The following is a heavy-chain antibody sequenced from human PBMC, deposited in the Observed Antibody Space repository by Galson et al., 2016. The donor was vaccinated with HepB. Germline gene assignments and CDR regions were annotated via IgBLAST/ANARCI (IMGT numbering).Heavy chain of an antibody. CDR1: GYTFTSYG. D-gene: IGHD1-14*01. Sequence: SVKVSCKASGYTFTSYGFSWVRQAPGQGLEWVGWIYAGNGHTNYAQNLQGRVTVTMDTSATTAYMELRSLTSDDTAVYYCARDIAYNVDYWGQGTLVTVSS. CDR3: ARDIAYNVDY. V-gene: IGHV1-18*01. CDR2: IYAGNGHT. J-gene: IGHJ4*02.